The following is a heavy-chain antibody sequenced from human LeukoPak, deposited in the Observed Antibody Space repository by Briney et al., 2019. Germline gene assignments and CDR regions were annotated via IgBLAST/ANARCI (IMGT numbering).Heavy chain of an antibody. CDR2: ISSSGSTI. J-gene: IGHJ6*02. V-gene: IGHV3-11*04. Sequence: PGGSLRLSCAASGFTFSDYYMSWIRQAPGKGLEWVSYISSSGSTIYYADSVKGRFTISRDNAKNSLYLQMNSLRAEDTAVYYCAGYPPDTAMVKDYYYGMDVWGQGTTVTVSS. D-gene: IGHD5-18*01. CDR3: AGYPPDTAMVKDYYYGMDV. CDR1: GFTFSDYY.